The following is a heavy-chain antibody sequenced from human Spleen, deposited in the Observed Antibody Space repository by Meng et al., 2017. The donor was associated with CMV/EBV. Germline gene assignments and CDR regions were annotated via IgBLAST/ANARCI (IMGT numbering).Heavy chain of an antibody. CDR1: GFTFSNFP. D-gene: IGHD1-26*01. CDR2: ISYDGSNK. J-gene: IGHJ4*02. Sequence: GESLKISCAASGFTFSNFPMHWVRQAPGKGLEWVAVISYDGSNKYYGDSAKGRFSISRDNSQNTLYLYMNNLRGEDTAVYYCARSGGRYWDFYWGQGTLVTVSS. V-gene: IGHV3-30-3*01. CDR3: ARSGGRYWDFY.